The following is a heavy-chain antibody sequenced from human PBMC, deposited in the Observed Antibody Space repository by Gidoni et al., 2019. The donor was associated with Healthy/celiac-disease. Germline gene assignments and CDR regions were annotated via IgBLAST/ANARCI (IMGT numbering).Heavy chain of an antibody. D-gene: IGHD1-26*01. CDR3: TRAGALFSLSGSYRAAWFDP. Sequence: EVQLVESGGGLVKPGRSLRLSCTASGFNFVDYAMIWFRPAPGKGLEWVGFIRSKAYGGTTEYAASVKGRFTISRDDSKSIAYLQMNSLKTEDTAVYYCTRAGALFSLSGSYRAAWFDPWGQGTLVTVSS. CDR1: GFNFVDYA. CDR2: IRSKAYGGTT. V-gene: IGHV3-49*05. J-gene: IGHJ5*02.